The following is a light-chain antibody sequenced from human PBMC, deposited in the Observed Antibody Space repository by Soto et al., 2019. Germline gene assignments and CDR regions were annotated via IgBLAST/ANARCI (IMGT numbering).Light chain of an antibody. CDR1: QSLNSSY. J-gene: IGKJ5*01. V-gene: IGKV3-20*01. Sequence: DIALTPDPSTLALSPGERATLFCRALQSLNSSYLAWYQQKPGQAPRLLIYDASSRATGIPDRFSGSGSGTDFTLTISRLEPEDSAVYYCQQYGSSPPITFGQGTRLEI. CDR2: DAS. CDR3: QQYGSSPPIT.